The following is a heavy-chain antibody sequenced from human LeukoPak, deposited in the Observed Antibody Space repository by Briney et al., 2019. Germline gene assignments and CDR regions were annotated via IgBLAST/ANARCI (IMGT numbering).Heavy chain of an antibody. Sequence: PSETLSLTCTVSGGSISSYYWSWIRQPPGKGLEWIGSIYYSGSTYYNPSLKSRVTISVDTSKNQFSLKLSSVTAADTAVYYCASPIQLGVSFDYWGQGTLVTVSS. J-gene: IGHJ4*02. CDR3: ASPIQLGVSFDY. CDR2: IYYSGST. V-gene: IGHV4-59*12. CDR1: GGSISSYY. D-gene: IGHD5-18*01.